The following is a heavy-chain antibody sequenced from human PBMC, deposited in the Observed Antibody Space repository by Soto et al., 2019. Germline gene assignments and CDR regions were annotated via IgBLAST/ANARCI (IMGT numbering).Heavy chain of an antibody. CDR3: VRDLDGSGSYYTDY. CDR2: ISPYKGHT. Sequence: ASVKVSCKASGYTFTSCGISWVRQAPGQGLEWMGWISPYKGHTNYAQNLQGRVTMTTDASTSTAYMELRSLISADSAVYYCVRDLDGSGSYYTDYWGQGTLVTV. V-gene: IGHV1-18*01. J-gene: IGHJ4*02. CDR1: GYTFTSCG. D-gene: IGHD3-10*01.